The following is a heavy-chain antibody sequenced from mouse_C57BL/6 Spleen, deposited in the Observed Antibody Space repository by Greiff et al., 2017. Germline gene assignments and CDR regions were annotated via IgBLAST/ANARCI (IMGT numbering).Heavy chain of an antibody. D-gene: IGHD1-1*01. V-gene: IGHV1-22*01. CDR2: INPNNGGT. Sequence: EVQGVESGPELVKPGASVKMSCKASGYTFTDYNMHWVKQSHGKSLEWIGYINPNNGGTSYNQKFKGKATLTVNKSSSTAYMELRSLTSEDSAVYYCARLYYYGEGYFDVWGTGTTVTVSS. J-gene: IGHJ1*03. CDR3: ARLYYYGEGYFDV. CDR1: GYTFTDYN.